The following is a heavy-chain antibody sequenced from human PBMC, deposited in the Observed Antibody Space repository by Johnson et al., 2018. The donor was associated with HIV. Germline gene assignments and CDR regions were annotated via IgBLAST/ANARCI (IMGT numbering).Heavy chain of an antibody. D-gene: IGHD6-13*01. V-gene: IGHV3-30*04. CDR1: GFTFSSYA. J-gene: IGHJ3*02. Sequence: QVQLVESGGGLVQPGGSLRLSCAASGFTFSSYAMHWVRQAPGKGLEWVAVISYDGSNKYYADSVKGRFTISRDNSKNTLYLQMNSLGAEDTAWYYCAREWIGHSSSWFRYAFDIWGQGTMVTVSS. CDR2: ISYDGSNK. CDR3: AREWIGHSSSWFRYAFDI.